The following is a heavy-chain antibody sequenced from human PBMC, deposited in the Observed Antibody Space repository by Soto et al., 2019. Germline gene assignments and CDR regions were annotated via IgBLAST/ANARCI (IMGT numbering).Heavy chain of an antibody. J-gene: IGHJ6*02. CDR3: AGITMVRGAHYYGMDV. CDR2: IYPGDSDT. V-gene: IGHV5-51*01. Sequence: ESLKISCKGSGYSFTSYWIGWVRQMPGKGLEWMGIIYPGDSDTRYSPSFQGQVTISADKSISTAYLQWSSLKASDTAMYYCAGITMVRGAHYYGMDVWGQGTTVTVSS. D-gene: IGHD3-10*01. CDR1: GYSFTSYW.